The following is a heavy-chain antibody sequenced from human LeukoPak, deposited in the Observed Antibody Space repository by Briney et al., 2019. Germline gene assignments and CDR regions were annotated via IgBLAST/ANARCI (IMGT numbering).Heavy chain of an antibody. CDR2: IYSSGST. J-gene: IGHJ4*02. CDR3: ARDFQWLETIDY. V-gene: IGHV3-66*01. CDR1: GFTVSSNY. D-gene: IGHD6-19*01. Sequence: GGSLRLSCAASGFTVSSNYMSWVRQAPGKGLEWVSVIYSSGSTYYADSVKGRFTISRDNAKNSLYLQMNSLRAEDTAVYYCARDFQWLETIDYWGQGTLVTVSS.